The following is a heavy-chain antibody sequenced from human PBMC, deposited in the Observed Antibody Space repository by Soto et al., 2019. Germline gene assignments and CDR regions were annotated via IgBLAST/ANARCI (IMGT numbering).Heavy chain of an antibody. Sequence: QVQLQESGPGLVKPSETLSLTCTVSGGSIRGGDYYWSGVRQPPWKGLEWIGYIDNSGFTFYNPSLMSRVNMLLDAPNNRFSLKLFSVTSADTAVYYCARSTRMPGVIDVCGQGRLFIVSS. D-gene: IGHD2-8*01. CDR3: ARSTRMPGVIDV. V-gene: IGHV4-30-4*01. CDR1: GGSIRGGDYY. J-gene: IGHJ3*01. CDR2: IDNSGFT.